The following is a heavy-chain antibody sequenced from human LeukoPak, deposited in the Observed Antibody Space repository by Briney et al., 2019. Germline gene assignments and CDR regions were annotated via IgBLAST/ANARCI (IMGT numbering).Heavy chain of an antibody. Sequence: ASVKVSCKASGYTFTGYYMHWVRQAPGQGLEWMGWINPNSGGTNYAQKFQGRVIMTRDTSISTAYMELSRLRSDDTAVYYCARHHRSSGWQIWWGALDIWGQGTMVTVSS. V-gene: IGHV1-2*02. CDR2: INPNSGGT. J-gene: IGHJ3*02. CDR1: GYTFTGYY. D-gene: IGHD6-19*01. CDR3: ARHHRSSGWQIWWGALDI.